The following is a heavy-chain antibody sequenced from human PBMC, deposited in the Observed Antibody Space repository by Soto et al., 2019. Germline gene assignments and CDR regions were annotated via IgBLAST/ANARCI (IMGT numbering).Heavy chain of an antibody. CDR1: GGSISSYY. Sequence: PSETLSLTCTVSGGSISSYYWSWIRQPPGKGLEWFGYIYYSGSTHYNPSLKSRVTISVDTSKNQFSLKLSSVTAADTAVYYCASQGDYDFWSGYPNFYYYYGMDVWGQGTTVTVS. CDR2: IYYSGST. CDR3: ASQGDYDFWSGYPNFYYYYGMDV. J-gene: IGHJ6*02. D-gene: IGHD3-3*01. V-gene: IGHV4-59*08.